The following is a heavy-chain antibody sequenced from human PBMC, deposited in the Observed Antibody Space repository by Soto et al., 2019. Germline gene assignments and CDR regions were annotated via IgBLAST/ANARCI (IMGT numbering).Heavy chain of an antibody. Sequence: EVQLVESGGGLIQPGGSLRLSCAASGFTVSNNYMRWVRQAPGRGLEWVSLIYSGGNTHYADSVKGRFTISRDKSKSTPFLQMNSLRVEDTAVYYCARDPPGIAASGAGGWGQGTLVTVSS. D-gene: IGHD6-13*01. V-gene: IGHV3-53*01. CDR3: ARDPPGIAASGAGG. CDR1: GFTVSNNY. J-gene: IGHJ4*02. CDR2: IYSGGNT.